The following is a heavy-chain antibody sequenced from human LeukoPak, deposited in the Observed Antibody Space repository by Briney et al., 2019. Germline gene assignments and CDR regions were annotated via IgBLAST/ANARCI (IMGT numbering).Heavy chain of an antibody. V-gene: IGHV4-59*01. CDR1: GGSISNYY. J-gene: IGHJ2*01. D-gene: IGHD6-19*01. CDR3: ARVLAVAGSSWYFDL. CDR2: IYYSGTT. Sequence: SETLSLTCTVSGGSISNYYWSWIQQPPGKGLEWIGYIYYSGTTNYNPSLMSRVTISVDTSKNQFSLRLSSVTAADTAVYYCARVLAVAGSSWYFDLWGRGTLVTVSS.